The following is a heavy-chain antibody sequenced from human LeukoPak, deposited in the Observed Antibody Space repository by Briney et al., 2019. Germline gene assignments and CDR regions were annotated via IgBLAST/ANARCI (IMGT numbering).Heavy chain of an antibody. J-gene: IGHJ1*01. CDR2: IYYSGST. CDR1: GGSVSSGSYY. D-gene: IGHD5-12*01. V-gene: IGHV4-61*01. CDR3: AGQYSGYDSGAEYFQH. Sequence: PSETLSLTCTVSGGSVSSGSYYRSWIRQPPGRGLEWIGYIYYSGSTNYNPSLKSRVTISVDTSKNQFSLKLSSVTAADTAVYYCAGQYSGYDSGAEYFQHWGQGTLVTVSS.